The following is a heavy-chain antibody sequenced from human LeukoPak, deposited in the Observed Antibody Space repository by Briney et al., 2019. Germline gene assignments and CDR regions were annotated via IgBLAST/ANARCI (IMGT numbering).Heavy chain of an antibody. CDR2: INPNSGGT. D-gene: IGHD3-3*01. Sequence: GASVKVSCKASGYTFTGYYMHWVRQAPGQGLEWMGWINPNSGGTNYAQKFQGRVTMTRDTSISTAYMELSGLRSDDTAAYYCARGGPEWLLSSYFDYWGQGTLVTVSS. V-gene: IGHV1-2*02. CDR3: ARGGPEWLLSSYFDY. J-gene: IGHJ4*02. CDR1: GYTFTGYY.